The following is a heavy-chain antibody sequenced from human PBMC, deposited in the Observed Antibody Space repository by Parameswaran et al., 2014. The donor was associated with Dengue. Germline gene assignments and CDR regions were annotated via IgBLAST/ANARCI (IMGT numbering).Heavy chain of an antibody. V-gene: IGHV1-3*02. CDR2: SNAGNGNT. D-gene: IGHD5/OR15-5a*01. J-gene: IGHJ6*02. CDR3: ARDPLYERYYYGMDV. Sequence: WVRQAPGQRLEWMGWSNAGNGNTKYSQEFQGRVTITRDTSASTAYMELSSLRSEDMAVYYCARDPLYERYYYGMDVWGQGTTVTVSS.